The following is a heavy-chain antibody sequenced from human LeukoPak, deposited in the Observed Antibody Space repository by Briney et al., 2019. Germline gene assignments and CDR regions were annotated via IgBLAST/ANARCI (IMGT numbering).Heavy chain of an antibody. J-gene: IGHJ6*02. V-gene: IGHV1-18*01. CDR1: GYTFTSYG. CDR3: ARDRSTTVTTFPYYYYGMDV. Sequence: ASVKVSCKASGYTFTSYGISWVRQAPGQGLEWMGWISAYNGNTNYAQKLQGRVTMTTDTSTSTAYMELRSLRSGDTAVYYCARDRSTTVTTFPYYYYGMDVWGQGTTVTVSS. D-gene: IGHD4-17*01. CDR2: ISAYNGNT.